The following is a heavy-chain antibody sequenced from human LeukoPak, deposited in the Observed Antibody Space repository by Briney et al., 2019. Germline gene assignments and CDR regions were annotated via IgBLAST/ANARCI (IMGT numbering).Heavy chain of an antibody. CDR1: GGSISSSSYY. V-gene: IGHV4-61*05. D-gene: IGHD3-10*01. CDR2: IYYSGTT. Sequence: SETLSLTCTVSGGSISSSSYYWGWIRQPPGKGLEWIGYIYYSGTTNYNPSLKSRVSMSVDTSKNQFSLKLSSVTAADTAVYYCARRGFARGDYWGQGTLVTVSS. CDR3: ARRGFARGDY. J-gene: IGHJ4*02.